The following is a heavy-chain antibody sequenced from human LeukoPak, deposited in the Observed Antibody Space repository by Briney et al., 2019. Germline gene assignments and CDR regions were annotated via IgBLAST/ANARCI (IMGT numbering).Heavy chain of an antibody. V-gene: IGHV4-59*02. CDR1: GVSVDSRY. CDR3: AREDPLTAHFDY. CDR2: IHYSGAT. J-gene: IGHJ4*02. Sequence: SETLSLTCSVSGVSVDSRYWSWVRQPPEKGLEWIRYIHYSGATNYNPSLKSRVSISIDTPRNHFSLSLSSVTAADTAVYYCAREDPLTAHFDYWGQGTLVTVSS. D-gene: IGHD2-21*02.